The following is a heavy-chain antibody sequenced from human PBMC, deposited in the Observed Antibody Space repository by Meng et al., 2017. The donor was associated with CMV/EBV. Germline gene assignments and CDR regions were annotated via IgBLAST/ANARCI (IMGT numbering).Heavy chain of an antibody. Sequence: GESLKISCAASGFTFSDYYMSWIRQAPGKGLEWVSYISSSGSTIYYADSVKGRFTISRDNAKNSLYLQMNSLRTEDTALYYCAKDQDIVATGGAFDYWGQGTLVTVSS. D-gene: IGHD5-12*01. CDR2: ISSSGSTI. CDR3: AKDQDIVATGGAFDY. J-gene: IGHJ4*02. V-gene: IGHV3-11*01. CDR1: GFTFSDYY.